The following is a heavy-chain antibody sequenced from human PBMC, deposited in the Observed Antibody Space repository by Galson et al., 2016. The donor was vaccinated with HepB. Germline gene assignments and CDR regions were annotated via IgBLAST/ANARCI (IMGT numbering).Heavy chain of an antibody. J-gene: IGHJ3*02. D-gene: IGHD1-26*01. CDR2: INPVSGGT. CDR1: GYTFSDYF. Sequence: SVKVSCKASGYTFSDYFLHWVRQAPGQGLEWMGWINPVSGGTDLPQKFQGRVIMTRDTFISTAYMELSRLTFDDTAVYYCARGILLGSDAFDIWGQGTMVTVSS. CDR3: ARGILLGSDAFDI. V-gene: IGHV1-2*02.